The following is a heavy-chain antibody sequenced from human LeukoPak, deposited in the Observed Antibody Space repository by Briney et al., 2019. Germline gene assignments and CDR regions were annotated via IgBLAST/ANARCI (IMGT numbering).Heavy chain of an antibody. J-gene: IGHJ4*02. CDR2: IYYSGST. CDR1: GGSISSYY. Sequence: PSETLSLTCTVSGGSISSYYWSWIRQPPGKGLEWIGYIYYSGSTNYNPSLKSRVTISVDTSKNQFSLKLSSVTAADTAVYYCARGGSPYYYDSSGSLDYWGQGTLVTVSS. V-gene: IGHV4-59*01. D-gene: IGHD3-22*01. CDR3: ARGGSPYYYDSSGSLDY.